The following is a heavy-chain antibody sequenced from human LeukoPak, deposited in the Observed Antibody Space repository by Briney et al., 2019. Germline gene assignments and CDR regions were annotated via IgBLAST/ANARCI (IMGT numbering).Heavy chain of an antibody. CDR1: GYTFTGYY. Sequence: ASMKVSCKSSGYTFTGYYMHWVRQAPGQGLEWMGWINPNTGGINYAQKFQGRVTMTRDTSISTAYMELSGLRSDDTAVYYCARDSGLGPTWHPFDHWGQGTPVTVSS. V-gene: IGHV1-2*02. CDR3: ARDSGLGPTWHPFDH. CDR2: INPNTGGI. J-gene: IGHJ4*02. D-gene: IGHD1-26*01.